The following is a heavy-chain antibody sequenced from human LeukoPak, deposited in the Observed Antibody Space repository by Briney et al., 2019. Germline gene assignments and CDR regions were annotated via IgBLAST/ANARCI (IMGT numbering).Heavy chain of an antibody. J-gene: IGHJ3*02. Sequence: GGSLRLSCAASGFTFSSYWMSWVRQAPGKGLEWVANIKQDGSEKYYVDSVKGRFTISRDNAKNSLYLQMNSLRAEDTAMYYCASPMGATPWDAFDIWGQGTRVTVSP. V-gene: IGHV3-7*01. CDR1: GFTFSSYW. CDR2: IKQDGSEK. D-gene: IGHD1-26*01. CDR3: ASPMGATPWDAFDI.